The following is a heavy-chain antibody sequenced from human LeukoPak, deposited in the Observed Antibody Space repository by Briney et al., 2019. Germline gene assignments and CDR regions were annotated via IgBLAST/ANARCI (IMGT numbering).Heavy chain of an antibody. V-gene: IGHV4-39*01. J-gene: IGHJ4*02. D-gene: IGHD6-13*01. CDR3: ARLEIGSWYWEDY. Sequence: SETLSLTCTVSGGSISSGSYYWGWIRQPPGKGLEWIGSIYYSGSTYYNPSLKSRVTISVDTSKNQFSLKLSSVTAADTAVYYCARLEIGSWYWEDYWGQGTLVTVSS. CDR1: GGSISSGSYY. CDR2: IYYSGST.